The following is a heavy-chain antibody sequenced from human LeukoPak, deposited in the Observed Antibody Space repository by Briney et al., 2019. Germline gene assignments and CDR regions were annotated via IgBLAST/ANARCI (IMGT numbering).Heavy chain of an antibody. CDR2: INPSGGST. D-gene: IGHD3-9*01. V-gene: IGHV1-46*01. J-gene: IGHJ3*02. CDR1: GYTFTSYY. CDR3: VRVAYYDTLTGYPRGAFDI. Sequence: GASVKVSCKASGYTFTSYYMHWVRQAPGQGLEWMGIINPSGGSTSYAQKFQGRITMTRDMSTSTVYMELSSLRSEDTAVYYCVRVAYYDTLTGYPRGAFDIWGQGTMVTVSS.